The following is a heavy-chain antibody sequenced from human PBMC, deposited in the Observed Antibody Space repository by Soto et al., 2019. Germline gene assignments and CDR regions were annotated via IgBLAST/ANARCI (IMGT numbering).Heavy chain of an antibody. Sequence: PSETLSLTCTVSGGSISSYYWSWIRQPPGKGLEWIGYIYYSGSTNYNPSLKSRVTISVDTSKNQFSLKLSSVTAADTAVYYCARHPYYYGSGSYFPDYYYGMDVWGQGTTVTVSS. CDR2: IYYSGST. CDR3: ARHPYYYGSGSYFPDYYYGMDV. V-gene: IGHV4-59*08. J-gene: IGHJ6*02. CDR1: GGSISSYY. D-gene: IGHD3-10*01.